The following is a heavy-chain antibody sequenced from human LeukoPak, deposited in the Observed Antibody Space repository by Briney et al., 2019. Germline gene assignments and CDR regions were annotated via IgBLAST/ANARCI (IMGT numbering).Heavy chain of an antibody. J-gene: IGHJ3*02. Sequence: GASVKVTCKASGYTFTSYAMHWVRQAPGQRLEWMGWINAGNGNTKYSQKFQGRVTITRDTSASTAYMELSSLRSEDTAVYYCARQAWSSSWFGAFDIWGQGTMVTVSS. CDR3: ARQAWSSSWFGAFDI. CDR1: GYTFTSYA. D-gene: IGHD6-13*01. V-gene: IGHV1-3*01. CDR2: INAGNGNT.